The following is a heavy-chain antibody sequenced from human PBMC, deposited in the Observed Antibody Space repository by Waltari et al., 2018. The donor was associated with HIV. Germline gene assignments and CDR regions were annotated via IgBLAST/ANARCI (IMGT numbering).Heavy chain of an antibody. J-gene: IGHJ4*02. Sequence: QVQLVESGGGVVQPGRSLRLSCAASGFTFSSYGMHWVRQAPGKGLEWVAVILYEGSNKYYADSVKGRFTISRDNSKKTLYLQMNSLRGEDTAVYYCARDREAADGTLDYWGQGTLVTVSS. CDR2: ILYEGSNK. CDR1: GFTFSSYG. D-gene: IGHD6-13*01. CDR3: ARDREAADGTLDY. V-gene: IGHV3-33*01.